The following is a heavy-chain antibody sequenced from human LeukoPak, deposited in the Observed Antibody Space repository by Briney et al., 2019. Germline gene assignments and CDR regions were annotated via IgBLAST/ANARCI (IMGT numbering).Heavy chain of an antibody. CDR2: IYGSGYT. J-gene: IGHJ4*02. V-gene: IGHV4-59*01. D-gene: IGHD6-19*01. Sequence: SETLSLTCTVSGGSISGWYWSRIRQPPGMGLEWIGYIYGSGYTNYNPSLKSRVTMSIDTSKNHFSLKLTSVTAADTATYYCTRETSLAGFASGLGFNYWGQGILVTVSS. CDR1: GGSISGWY. CDR3: TRETSLAGFASGLGFNY.